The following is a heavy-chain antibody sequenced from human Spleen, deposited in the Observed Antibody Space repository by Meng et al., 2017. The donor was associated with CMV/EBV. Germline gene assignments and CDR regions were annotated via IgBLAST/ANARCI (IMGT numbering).Heavy chain of an antibody. CDR3: ARDRDILTGPYYFDC. Sequence: SGFNFRDYYMSWIRQAPGKGPEWVSYIVDTGSNMYYADSVKGRFAISRDNAKNVLYLQMNSLRVEDTAVYYCARDRDILTGPYYFDCWGQGALVTVSS. D-gene: IGHD3-9*01. CDR1: GFNFRDYY. J-gene: IGHJ4*02. CDR2: IVDTGSNM. V-gene: IGHV3-11*04.